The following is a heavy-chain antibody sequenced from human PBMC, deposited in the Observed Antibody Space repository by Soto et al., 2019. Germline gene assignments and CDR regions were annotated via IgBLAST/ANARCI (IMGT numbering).Heavy chain of an antibody. J-gene: IGHJ5*02. CDR1: GDPLSYGGYY. D-gene: IGHD3-10*01. V-gene: IGHV4-31*03. CDR3: AREGRSSWELLDP. Sequence: QLQLQASGPGLVEPSQTLSLVCIVSGDPLSYGGYYWSWDRQSPGKALAWIGFVYHSGATYSHPSLESRVKMAVDMSKNEFSLKLTPVTAADTATYYCAREGRSSWELLDPWGQGILVTVSS. CDR2: VYHSGAT.